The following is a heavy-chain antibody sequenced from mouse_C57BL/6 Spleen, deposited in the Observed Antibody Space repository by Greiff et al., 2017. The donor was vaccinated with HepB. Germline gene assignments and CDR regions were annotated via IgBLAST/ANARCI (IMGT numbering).Heavy chain of an antibody. CDR2: IDPENGDT. Sequence: EVQLQQSGAELVRPGASVKLSCTASGFNIKDDYMHWVKQRPEKGLEWIGWIDPENGDTEYAAKFQGKATITADTSSNTAYLQLSSRTSEDTAVYYSPAGGDYWGHSTTLTVSS. V-gene: IGHV14-4*01. CDR1: GFNIKDDY. CDR3: PAGGDY. J-gene: IGHJ2*01.